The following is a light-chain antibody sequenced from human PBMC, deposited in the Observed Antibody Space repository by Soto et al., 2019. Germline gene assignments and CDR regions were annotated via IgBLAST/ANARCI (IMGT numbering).Light chain of an antibody. J-gene: IGLJ2*01. CDR2: DND. V-gene: IGLV1-51*01. CDR1: SSNIGNNY. Sequence: QSVLTQPPSFSAAPGQKVALSCSGSSSNIGNNYVSWYQQLPGTAPKLLIYDNDKRPSGIPDRFSGSKSGTSATLVIAGLQTGDEADYYCGAWDSSLIDVVFGGGTKLTVL. CDR3: GAWDSSLIDVV.